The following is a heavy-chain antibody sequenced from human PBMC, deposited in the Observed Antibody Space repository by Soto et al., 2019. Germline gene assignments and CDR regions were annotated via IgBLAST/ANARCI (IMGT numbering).Heavy chain of an antibody. Sequence: ASETLSLTCAVYGRSFSGYYWGWIRQPPGKGLEWIGEINHSGSTNYNPSLKSRVTISVDTSNNQFSLRLSSVTAADTAVYYCARRLVRGIVWDLPTPFDYFDYWGQGILVTVSS. CDR2: INHSGST. CDR3: ARRLVRGIVWDLPTPFDYFDY. D-gene: IGHD3-10*01. J-gene: IGHJ4*02. CDR1: GRSFSGYY. V-gene: IGHV4-34*01.